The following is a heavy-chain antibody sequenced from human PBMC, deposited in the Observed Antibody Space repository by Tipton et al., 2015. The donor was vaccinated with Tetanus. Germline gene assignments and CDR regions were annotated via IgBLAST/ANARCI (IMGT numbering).Heavy chain of an antibody. CDR1: GVSMRGDDYY. V-gene: IGHV4-39*01. D-gene: IGHD6-19*01. Sequence: TLSLTCSVSGVSMRGDDYYYGWIRQPPGKGLEWIGSIFFSGTTFYNPSLKSRVSISVDTSKNQFSLKLTSVTAADTAVYYCARWIAVTGTDFDFWGQGTLVTVSS. CDR2: IFFSGTT. J-gene: IGHJ4*02. CDR3: ARWIAVTGTDFDF.